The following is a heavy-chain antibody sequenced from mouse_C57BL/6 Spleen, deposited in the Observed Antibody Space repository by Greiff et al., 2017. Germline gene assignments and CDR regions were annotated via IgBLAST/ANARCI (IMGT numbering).Heavy chain of an antibody. CDR1: GFTFSDYY. J-gene: IGHJ3*01. CDR2: ISTGGGST. CDR3: ARHDGYSPFAY. Sequence: EVKLMESGGGLVQPGGSLKLSCAASGFTFSDYYMYWVRQTPEKRLEWVSYISTGGGSTYYPDTVKGRFTISRDNAKNTLYLQMSRLKSEDTAMYYCARHDGYSPFAYWGQGTLVTVSA. D-gene: IGHD2-3*01. V-gene: IGHV5-12*01.